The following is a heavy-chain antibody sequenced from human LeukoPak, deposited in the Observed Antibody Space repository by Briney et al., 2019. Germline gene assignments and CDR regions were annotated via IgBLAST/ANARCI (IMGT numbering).Heavy chain of an antibody. V-gene: IGHV3-21*01. Sequence: GGSLRLSCAASGFTFSSYSMNWVRQAPGKGLEWVSSIGSSSSYIYYADSVKGRFTISRDNAKNSLYLQMNSLRAEDTAVYYCAREAAAAGFDYWGQGTLVTVSS. CDR3: AREAAAAGFDY. CDR1: GFTFSSYS. D-gene: IGHD6-13*01. CDR2: IGSSSSYI. J-gene: IGHJ4*02.